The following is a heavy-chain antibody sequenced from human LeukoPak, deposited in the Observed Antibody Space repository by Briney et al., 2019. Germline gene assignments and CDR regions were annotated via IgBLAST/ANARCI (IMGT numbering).Heavy chain of an antibody. J-gene: IGHJ4*02. D-gene: IGHD3-10*01. CDR1: GYTLTGYY. Sequence: GASVKVSCKASGYTLTGYYMHWVRQAPGQGHEWMGWINPNSGGTNYAQKFQGRVTMTRDTSISTAYMELSRLRSDDTAVYYCARGCITMVRGLMGFEYWGQGTLVTVSS. V-gene: IGHV1-2*02. CDR3: ARGCITMVRGLMGFEY. CDR2: INPNSGGT.